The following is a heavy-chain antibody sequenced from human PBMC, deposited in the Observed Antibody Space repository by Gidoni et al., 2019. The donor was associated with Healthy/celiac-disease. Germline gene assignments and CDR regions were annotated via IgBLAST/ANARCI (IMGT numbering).Heavy chain of an antibody. V-gene: IGHV3-9*01. D-gene: IGHD3-10*01. CDR2: ISWNSGSI. J-gene: IGHJ4*02. CDR3: AKAPGVIKEFDY. CDR1: GFTFDDYA. Sequence: EVQLVESGGGLVQPGRSLRLSCAASGFTFDDYAMHWVRQAPGKGLEWVSGISWNSGSIGYADSVKGRFTISRDNAKNSLYLQMNSLRAEDTALYYCAKAPGVIKEFDYWGQGTLVTVSS.